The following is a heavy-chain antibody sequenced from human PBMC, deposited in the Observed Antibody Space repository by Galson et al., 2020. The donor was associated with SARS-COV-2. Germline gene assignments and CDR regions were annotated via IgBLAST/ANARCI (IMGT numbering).Heavy chain of an antibody. J-gene: IGHJ6*03. CDR3: TTGAINRAPVYMDV. V-gene: IGHV3-15*01. CDR2: IKSKTDGGTT. Sequence: AGSLRLSCAASGFTFSNAWMSWVRQAPGKGLEWVGRIKSKTDGGTTDYAAPVKGSFTISRDDSKNTLYLQMNSLKTEDTAVYYCTTGAINRAPVYMDVWGKGTTVTVSS. CDR1: GFTFSNAW.